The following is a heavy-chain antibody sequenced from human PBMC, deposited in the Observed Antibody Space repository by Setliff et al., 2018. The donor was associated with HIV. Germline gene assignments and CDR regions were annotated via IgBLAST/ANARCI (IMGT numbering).Heavy chain of an antibody. V-gene: IGHV1-2*02. Sequence: ASVKVSCKTSGHIFIRYYIFWARQAPGQGLEWMGNINPHTGVTKYAEKFRGRVTMTRDTSINTIYMELSRLRSDDTAVYYCARDLRDGFEEWFSTLDDGMDVWGQGTTVTVSS. CDR3: ARDLRDGFEEWFSTLDDGMDV. D-gene: IGHD3-3*01. J-gene: IGHJ6*02. CDR2: INPHTGVT. CDR1: GHIFIRYY.